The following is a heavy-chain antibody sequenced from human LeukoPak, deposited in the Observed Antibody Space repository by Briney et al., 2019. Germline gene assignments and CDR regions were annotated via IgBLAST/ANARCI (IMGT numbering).Heavy chain of an antibody. V-gene: IGHV3-7*01. CDR3: ARDNDRKDDS. CDR1: GFTFSNYW. D-gene: IGHD3-16*01. CDR2: MNQDGSGK. Sequence: GGSLRLSCAASGFTFSNYWVTWVRQAPGKGLEWVANMNQDGSGKYYVDSVKGRFAISRDNDKNSLYLQMNNLRVEDTAIYYCARDNDRKDDSWGQGTLVTVSS. J-gene: IGHJ5*02.